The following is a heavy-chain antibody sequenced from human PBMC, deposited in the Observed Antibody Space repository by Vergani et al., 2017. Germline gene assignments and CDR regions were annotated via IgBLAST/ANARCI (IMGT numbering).Heavy chain of an antibody. Sequence: QVQLQESGPGLVKPSQTLSLTCTVSGGSISSGGYYWSWIRQHPGKGLEWIGYIYYSGSTYYNPSLKSQVTISVDTSKNQFSLKLSSVTAADTAVYYCAGVGYDSSGYYYGCFDYWGQGTLVTVSS. D-gene: IGHD3-22*01. CDR1: GGSISSGGYY. CDR2: IYYSGST. V-gene: IGHV4-31*01. CDR3: AGVGYDSSGYYYGCFDY. J-gene: IGHJ4*02.